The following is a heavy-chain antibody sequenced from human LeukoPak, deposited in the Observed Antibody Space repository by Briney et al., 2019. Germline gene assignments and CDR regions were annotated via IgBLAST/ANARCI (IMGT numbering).Heavy chain of an antibody. Sequence: GGSLRLSCAASGFTFSGSAMHWVRQASGKGLEWVGRIRSKANSYATAYAASVKGRFTISRDDSKNTAYLQMNSLKTEDTAVYYCTRHPHSLLWFGETGDYWGQGTLVTVSS. CDR2: IRSKANSYAT. J-gene: IGHJ4*02. CDR3: TRHPHSLLWFGETGDY. CDR1: GFTFSGSA. D-gene: IGHD3-10*01. V-gene: IGHV3-73*01.